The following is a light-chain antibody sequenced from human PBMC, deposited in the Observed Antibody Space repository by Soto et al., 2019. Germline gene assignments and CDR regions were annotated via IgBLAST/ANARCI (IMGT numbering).Light chain of an antibody. J-gene: IGKJ4*01. Sequence: EVVLTQSPATLSLSPGERATLSCRASQTVSNKLAWYQQKPGQAPRLLIYDASNRATGIPARFGGSGSGTEFTLTISRLEPEDFALYYCQQRSSWPRVTFGGGTKVEIK. CDR3: QQRSSWPRVT. V-gene: IGKV3-11*01. CDR2: DAS. CDR1: QTVSNK.